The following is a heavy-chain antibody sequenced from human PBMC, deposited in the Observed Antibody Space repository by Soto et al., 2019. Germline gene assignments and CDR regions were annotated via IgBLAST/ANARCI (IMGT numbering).Heavy chain of an antibody. Sequence: GESLKISCEGSGYSFTIYWIGLVLQMPGKGLDWMGIIYPGDSDTRYSPSFQGQVTISADKSISTAYLQWSSLKASDTAMYYCARTYYYDSSGFPADYWGQGTLVTVSS. D-gene: IGHD3-22*01. CDR2: IYPGDSDT. J-gene: IGHJ4*02. V-gene: IGHV5-51*01. CDR1: GYSFTIYW. CDR3: ARTYYYDSSGFPADY.